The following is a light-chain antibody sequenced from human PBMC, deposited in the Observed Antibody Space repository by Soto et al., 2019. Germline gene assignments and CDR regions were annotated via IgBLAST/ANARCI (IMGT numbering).Light chain of an antibody. CDR2: GAF. J-gene: IGKJ2*01. Sequence: EVVMTQSPATLSASPGERVILSCRASQNIGSNLAWYQQRPGQAPRLLMYGAFTRATETPARFSGSGSATDFTLTISSLQSEDFAVYYCQQYNNWPPYTFGQGTKVDIK. CDR3: QQYNNWPPYT. V-gene: IGKV3-15*01. CDR1: QNIGSN.